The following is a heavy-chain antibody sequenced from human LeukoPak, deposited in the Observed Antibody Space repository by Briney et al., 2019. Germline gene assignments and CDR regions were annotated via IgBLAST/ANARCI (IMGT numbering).Heavy chain of an antibody. CDR3: ARVRIVHYRYDAFDI. CDR1: GYTFTSYG. CDR2: ISAYNGNT. V-gene: IGHV1-18*01. J-gene: IGHJ3*02. D-gene: IGHD2-8*01. Sequence: ASVKVSCKASGYTFTSYGINWVRQAPGQGLEWMGWISAYNGNTNYAQELQGRVTMTTDTSTTTAYMELRSLRSDDTAVYYCARVRIVHYRYDAFDIWGQGTMVTVSS.